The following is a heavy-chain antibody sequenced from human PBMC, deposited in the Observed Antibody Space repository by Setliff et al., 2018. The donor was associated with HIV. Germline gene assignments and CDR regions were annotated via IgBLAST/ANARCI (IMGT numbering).Heavy chain of an antibody. CDR3: ASRSSYVPLYFYYMDV. J-gene: IGHJ6*03. Sequence: SETLSLTCAVYGGSFSGYYWNWIRQPPGKGLEWIGEINHSGSTNYNPSLKSRVTISVDTSKNQFSLKLSSVTAADTAVYYCASRSSYVPLYFYYMDVWGKGTTVTVSS. D-gene: IGHD3-16*01. V-gene: IGHV4-34*01. CDR2: INHSGST. CDR1: GGSFSGYY.